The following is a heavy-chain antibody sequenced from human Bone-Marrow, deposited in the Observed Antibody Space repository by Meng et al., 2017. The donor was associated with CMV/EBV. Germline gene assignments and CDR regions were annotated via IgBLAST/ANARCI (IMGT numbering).Heavy chain of an antibody. V-gene: IGHV1-2*02. CDR2: INPNSGGT. CDR1: GYTLTGHY. D-gene: IGHD6-13*01. Sequence: ASVKVSCKASGYTLTGHYLHWVRQAPGQGLEWMGWINPNSGGTNYAQKFQGRVTMTRDTSISTDYMEVALLTSDDTAVYYCARDPVSSSWHQILYYGLDVWGQGTTVTVPS. J-gene: IGHJ6*02. CDR3: ARDPVSSSWHQILYYGLDV.